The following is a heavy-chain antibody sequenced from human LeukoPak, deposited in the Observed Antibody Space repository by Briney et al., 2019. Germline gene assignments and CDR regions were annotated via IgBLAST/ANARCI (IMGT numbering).Heavy chain of an antibody. Sequence: GGSLRLSCVASGFTVSSYYVSWVRQAPGKGLEWVANIKEDGSAKYYMDSVKGRFTISRDNAKNSLYLQMNSLRAEDTAVYYCARSRAPTAMVTPLFDYWGQGTLVTVSS. D-gene: IGHD5-18*01. J-gene: IGHJ4*02. V-gene: IGHV3-7*01. CDR2: IKEDGSAK. CDR3: ARSRAPTAMVTPLFDY. CDR1: GFTVSSYY.